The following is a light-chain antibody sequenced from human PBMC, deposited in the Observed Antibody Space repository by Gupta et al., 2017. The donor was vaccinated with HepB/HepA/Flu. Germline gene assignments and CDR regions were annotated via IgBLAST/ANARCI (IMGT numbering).Light chain of an antibody. CDR2: GNR. V-gene: IGLV1-40*01. CDR1: SPTIGAIYD. Sequence: QSVLTQPPPVSGAPGQRVTISCTGSSPTIGAIYDVHWYQQLPETAPKLLIYGNRNRPSGVPDRFSGSKSGTSASLAITGLQAEDEADYYCQSYDSSLGLWVFGGGTKLTVL. J-gene: IGLJ3*02. CDR3: QSYDSSLGLWV.